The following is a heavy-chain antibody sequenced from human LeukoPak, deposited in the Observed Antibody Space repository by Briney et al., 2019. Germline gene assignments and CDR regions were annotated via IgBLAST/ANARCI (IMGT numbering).Heavy chain of an antibody. CDR1: GDTPFELS. V-gene: IGHV1-24*01. CDR2: FDPEDGEA. J-gene: IGHJ4*02. Sequence: ASVKVSCKVSGDTPFELSIHWVRQAPGKGPEWMGTFDPEDGEAIYAQRFQGRVTMTEDTSRETAYMELTSLRSEDTAGYSCATGLGGVGECSSTSCFLEYWGQGPLVTVSS. CDR3: ATGLGGVGECSSTSCFLEY. D-gene: IGHD2-2*01.